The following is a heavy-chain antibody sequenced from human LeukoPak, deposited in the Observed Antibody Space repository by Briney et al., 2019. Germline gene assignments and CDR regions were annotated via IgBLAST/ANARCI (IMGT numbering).Heavy chain of an antibody. J-gene: IGHJ4*02. CDR2: VYYSGTT. V-gene: IGHV4-59*11. Sequence: SETLSLACTVSGGSITSHHWSWIRQPPGKGLEWIRNVYYSGTTIYNPSLKSRVTISVDTAKNQFSLRLSSVTAADAAVYYCASDSSGYHWFDYWGQGTLVTVSS. CDR1: GGSITSHH. CDR3: ASDSSGYHWFDY. D-gene: IGHD3-22*01.